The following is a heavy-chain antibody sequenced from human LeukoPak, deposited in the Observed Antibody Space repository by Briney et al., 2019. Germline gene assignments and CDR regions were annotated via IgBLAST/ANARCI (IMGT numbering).Heavy chain of an antibody. J-gene: IGHJ6*03. CDR3: ARTGSGSYYAYYYYYMDV. Sequence: TGGSLRLSCAASGFTFSSYAMSWVRQAPGKGLEWVSAISGSGDSTYYADSVKGRFTISRDNSKNTLYLQMNSLRAEDTAVYYCARTGSGSYYAYYYYYMDVWGKGTTVTVSS. CDR1: GFTFSSYA. V-gene: IGHV3-23*01. D-gene: IGHD3-10*01. CDR2: ISGSGDST.